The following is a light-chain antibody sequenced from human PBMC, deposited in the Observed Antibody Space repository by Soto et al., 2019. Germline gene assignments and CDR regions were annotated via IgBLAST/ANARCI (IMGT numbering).Light chain of an antibody. J-gene: IGKJ1*01. CDR1: QSIGDR. Sequence: DLQMTQSPSTLSTSVGDRVTITCRASQSIGDRLVWYQFKPGEAPKVLIFDASKLESGVPSRFSGSGSGTEFSLTISSLQPDDLGTYYCQHYGYVWTFGQGTTVEI. CDR2: DAS. V-gene: IGKV1-5*01. CDR3: QHYGYVWT.